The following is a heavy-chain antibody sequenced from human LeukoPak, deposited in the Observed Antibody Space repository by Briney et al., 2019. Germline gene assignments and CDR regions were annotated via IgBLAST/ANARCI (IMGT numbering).Heavy chain of an antibody. Sequence: KPSETLSLTCTVSGGSISSYYWSWIRQPPGKGLEWIGYIYYSGSTNYNPSLKSRVTISVDTSKNQFSLKLSSVTAADTAVYYCAREGNCYDSSGYLIPGYFQHWGQGTLVTVSS. CDR1: GGSISSYY. J-gene: IGHJ1*01. D-gene: IGHD3-22*01. CDR2: IYYSGST. CDR3: AREGNCYDSSGYLIPGYFQH. V-gene: IGHV4-59*01.